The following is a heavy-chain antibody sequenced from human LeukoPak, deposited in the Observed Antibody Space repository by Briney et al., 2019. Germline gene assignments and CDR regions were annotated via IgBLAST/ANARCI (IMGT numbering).Heavy chain of an antibody. CDR1: GFTFSSYS. J-gene: IGHJ6*02. CDR2: ISTSGGST. CDR3: AKYVSAKGPPYAVDV. V-gene: IGHV3-23*01. Sequence: GGSLRLSCAASGFTFSSYSMKWVRQAPGKGLEWVSGISTSGGSTWYSDSVKGRFTISRDNSKNTLYLQMNSLRDEDTAVYYCAKYVSAKGPPYAVDVWGQGTTVTVSS. D-gene: IGHD2/OR15-2a*01.